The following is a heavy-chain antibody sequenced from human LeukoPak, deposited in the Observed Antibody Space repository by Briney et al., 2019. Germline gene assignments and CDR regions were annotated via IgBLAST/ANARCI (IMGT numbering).Heavy chain of an antibody. D-gene: IGHD6-19*01. Sequence: ASVKVSCKASGYTFSNYAISWVRQAPGQGLEWMGWINPNSGGTNYAQKFQGRVTMTRDTSISTAYMGLSRLRSDDTAVYYCARGRLYSSGWYDNAFDIWGQGTMVTVSS. CDR1: GYTFSNYA. V-gene: IGHV1-2*02. J-gene: IGHJ3*02. CDR2: INPNSGGT. CDR3: ARGRLYSSGWYDNAFDI.